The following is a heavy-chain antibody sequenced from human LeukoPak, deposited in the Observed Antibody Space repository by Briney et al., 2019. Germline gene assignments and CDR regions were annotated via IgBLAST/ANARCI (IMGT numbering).Heavy chain of an antibody. D-gene: IGHD3-10*01. CDR3: ARGLWFGDENPPYFDY. Sequence: SETLSLTCAVYGGSFSGYYWSWIRQPPGKGLEWIGEINHSGSTNYNPSLKSRVTISVDTSKNQFSLKLSSVTAADTALYYCARGLWFGDENPPYFDYWGQGTLVTVSS. V-gene: IGHV4-34*01. CDR1: GGSFSGYY. CDR2: INHSGST. J-gene: IGHJ4*02.